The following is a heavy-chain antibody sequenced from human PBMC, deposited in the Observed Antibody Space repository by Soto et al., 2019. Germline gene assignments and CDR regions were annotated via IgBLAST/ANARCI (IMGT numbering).Heavy chain of an antibody. CDR3: ATPTGRVLGRSCAD. CDR1: GYTFTGFY. D-gene: IGHD3-16*01. J-gene: IGHJ4*02. Sequence: ASVKVSCKASGYTFTGFYMHWVRQAPGQGLEWLGWINPNTGVTTYAQKFQGRVTMTRDTSISTAYMELSRLTSDDTAVYYCATPTGRVLGRSCADWGQGTLVTVSS. V-gene: IGHV1-2*02. CDR2: INPNTGVT.